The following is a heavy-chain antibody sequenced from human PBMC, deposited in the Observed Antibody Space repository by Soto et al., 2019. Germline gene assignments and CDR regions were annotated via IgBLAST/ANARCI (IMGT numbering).Heavy chain of an antibody. D-gene: IGHD6-13*01. J-gene: IGHJ4*02. V-gene: IGHV3-23*01. CDR1: GFTFSDYY. CDR2: ISGSGGGT. CDR3: AKVWVRIAAVDY. Sequence: GGSLRLSCAASGFTFSDYYMSWIRQAPGKGLEWVSAISGSGGGTYYADSVKGRFTISRDNSKNTLYLQMNSLRAEDTAVYYCAKVWVRIAAVDYWGQGTLVTVSS.